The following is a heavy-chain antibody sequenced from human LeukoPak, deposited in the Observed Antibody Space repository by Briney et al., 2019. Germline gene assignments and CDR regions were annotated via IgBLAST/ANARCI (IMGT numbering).Heavy chain of an antibody. CDR1: GCTFNSYG. J-gene: IGHJ6*02. CDR3: ARVNTNYYVPVNYGMDV. V-gene: IGHV3-33*01. CDR2: IWFDGGNK. Sequence: GGSLTLSCAASGCTFNSYGMHWLRQAPGKGLEWVALIWFDGGNKYYADSVKGRFTISRDNSQNTLYLQMNSLRAEDTAVYYCARVNTNYYVPVNYGMDVWGQGTTVTVSS. D-gene: IGHD3-16*01.